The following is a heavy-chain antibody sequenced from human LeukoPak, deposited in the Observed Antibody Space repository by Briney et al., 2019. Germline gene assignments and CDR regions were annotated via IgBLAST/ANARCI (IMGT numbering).Heavy chain of an antibody. CDR1: GYTFTSYD. CDR2: MNPNSGNT. V-gene: IGHV1-8*03. CDR3: ARIGGYCSSPSCYQVMDV. D-gene: IGHD2-2*01. J-gene: IGHJ6*03. Sequence: ASVKVSCKASGYTFTSYDINWVRQATGQGLEWMGWMNPNSGNTGYAQKFQGRVAITRNTSISTAYMELSSLRSEDTAVYYCARIGGYCSSPSCYQVMDVWGKGTTVTVSS.